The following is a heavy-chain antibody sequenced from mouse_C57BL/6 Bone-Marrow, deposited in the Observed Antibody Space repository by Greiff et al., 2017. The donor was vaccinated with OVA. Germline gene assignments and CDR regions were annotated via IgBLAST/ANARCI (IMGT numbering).Heavy chain of an antibody. CDR1: GYAFTNYL. CDR3: ARNYGSRAHFDD. D-gene: IGHD1-1*01. J-gene: IGHJ2*01. V-gene: IGHV1-54*01. CDR2: INPGSGGT. Sequence: VQLQQSGAELVRPGTSVKVSCKASGYAFTNYLIEWVKQRPGQGLEWIGVINPGSGGTNYNEKFKGKATLTADKSSSTAYMQLSSLTSEDSAVYFCARNYGSRAHFDDWGQGTTLTVSS.